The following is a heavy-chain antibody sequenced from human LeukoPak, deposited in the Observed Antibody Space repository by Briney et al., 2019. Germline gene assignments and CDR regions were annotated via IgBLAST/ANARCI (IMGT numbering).Heavy chain of an antibody. CDR1: GGSFSGYY. CDR2: INHSGST. J-gene: IGHJ4*02. CDR3: ARGPSRTLTIFGVVTYYFDY. D-gene: IGHD3-3*01. Sequence: PETLSLTCAVYGGSFSGYYWSWIRQPPGKGLEWIGEINHSGSTNYNPSLKSRVTISVDTSKNQFSLKLSSVTAADTAVYYCARGPSRTLTIFGVVTYYFDYWGQGTLVTVSS. V-gene: IGHV4-34*01.